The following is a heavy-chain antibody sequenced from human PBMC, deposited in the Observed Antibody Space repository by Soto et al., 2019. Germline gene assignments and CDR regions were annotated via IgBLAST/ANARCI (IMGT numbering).Heavy chain of an antibody. V-gene: IGHV1-8*01. CDR2: MNPNSGNT. CDR1: GYTFTSYD. D-gene: IGHD6-13*01. CDR3: ERERSSWYWFDP. J-gene: IGHJ5*02. Sequence: ASVKVSCKASGYTFTSYDINWVRQATGQGLEWMGWMNPNSGNTGYAQKFQGRVTMTRNTSISTAYMELSSLRSEDTAVYYCERERSSWYWFDPWGQGTLVTVSS.